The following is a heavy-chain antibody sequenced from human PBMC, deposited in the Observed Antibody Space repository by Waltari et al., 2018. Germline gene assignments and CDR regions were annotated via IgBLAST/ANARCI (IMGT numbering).Heavy chain of an antibody. CDR1: GFTFSSYA. CDR3: SDTLGYNYGRSFDY. Sequence: EVQLVESGGGLVQPGGSLRLSCAASGFTFSSYAMSWVRQAPGKGLEWVSAISGSCGSTYHAESVKGRFTISRDNFKNTLYLQINSLRAGDTAVYYFSDTLGYNYGRSFDYWGQGTLVTVSS. V-gene: IGHV3-23*04. CDR2: ISGSCGST. D-gene: IGHD5-18*01. J-gene: IGHJ4*02.